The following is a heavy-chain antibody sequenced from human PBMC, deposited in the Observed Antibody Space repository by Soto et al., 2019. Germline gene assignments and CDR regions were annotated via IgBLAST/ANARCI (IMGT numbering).Heavy chain of an antibody. CDR1: GGSISSYY. Sequence: SETLSLTCTVSGGSISSYYWSWIRQPPGKGLEWIGYIYYSGSTNYNPSLKSRVTISVDTSKNQFSLKLSSVTAADTAVYYCASQPSRGQNFDYRGQGTLVTVSS. CDR3: ASQPSRGQNFDY. J-gene: IGHJ4*02. V-gene: IGHV4-59*08. CDR2: IYYSGST.